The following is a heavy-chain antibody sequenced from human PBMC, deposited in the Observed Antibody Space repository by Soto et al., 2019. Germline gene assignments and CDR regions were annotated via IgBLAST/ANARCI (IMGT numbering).Heavy chain of an antibody. CDR2: IYYSGST. D-gene: IGHD3-16*02. Sequence: QVQLQESGPGLVKPSQTLSLTCTVSGGSISSGGYYWSWIRQHPGKCLEWIGYIYYSGSTYYNPCLKSRVTISVDTSKNQFFLKLSSVTAADTAVYYCARESGYYDYVWGSYRSLYGMDVWGQGTTVTVSS. V-gene: IGHV4-31*03. CDR1: GGSISSGGYY. CDR3: ARESGYYDYVWGSYRSLYGMDV. J-gene: IGHJ6*02.